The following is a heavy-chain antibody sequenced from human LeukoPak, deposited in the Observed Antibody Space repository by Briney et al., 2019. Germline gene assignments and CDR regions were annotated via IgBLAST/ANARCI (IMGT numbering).Heavy chain of an antibody. CDR3: ARDGITIFGVVRFDY. CDR1: GFTFGDYA. V-gene: IGHV3-7*01. D-gene: IGHD3-3*01. J-gene: IGHJ4*02. CDR2: IKQDGSEK. Sequence: PGRSLRLSCTASGFTFGDYAMSWFRQAPGKGLEWVANIKQDGSEKYYVDSVKGRFTISRDNAKNSLYLQMNSLRAEDTAVYYCARDGITIFGVVRFDYWGQGTLVTVSS.